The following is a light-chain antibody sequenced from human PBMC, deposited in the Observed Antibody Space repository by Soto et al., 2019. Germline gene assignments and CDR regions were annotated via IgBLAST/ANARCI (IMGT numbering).Light chain of an antibody. CDR3: SSYTSSSTLFV. CDR2: EVS. Sequence: QSALTQPASVSGSPGQSITISCTGASSDVGGYNYVSWYQQHPGKAPKLMIYEVSNRPSGVSNRFSGSKSGNTASLTISGLQAEDEADCYCSSYTSSSTLFVFGTGTRPPS. V-gene: IGLV2-14*01. CDR1: SSDVGGYNY. J-gene: IGLJ1*01.